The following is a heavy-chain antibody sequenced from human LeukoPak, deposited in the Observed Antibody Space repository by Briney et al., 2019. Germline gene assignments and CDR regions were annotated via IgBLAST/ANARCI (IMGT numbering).Heavy chain of an antibody. J-gene: IGHJ4*02. D-gene: IGHD2-2*02. V-gene: IGHV5-51*01. Sequence: GESLKISCKGSGYSFTSYWIGWVRQVPGKGLEWMGIIYPGDSDTRYSPSFQGQVTISADKSISTACLQWSSLKASDTAMYYCARRYCSSTSCYSIDYWGQGTLVTVSS. CDR3: ARRYCSSTSCYSIDY. CDR2: IYPGDSDT. CDR1: GYSFTSYW.